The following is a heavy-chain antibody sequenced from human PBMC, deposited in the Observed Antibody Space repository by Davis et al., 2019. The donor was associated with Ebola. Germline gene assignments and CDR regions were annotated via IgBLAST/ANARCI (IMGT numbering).Heavy chain of an antibody. CDR3: ARRSSSSFDY. CDR2: INHSGST. J-gene: IGHJ4*02. Sequence: MPSETLSLTCAVYGGSFSAYYWSWIRQPPGEGLEWIGEINHSGSTYYNPSLKSRVPISVDTSKNQFSLKLSSVTAADTAVYYCARRSSSSFDYWGQGTLVTVSS. D-gene: IGHD6-6*01. V-gene: IGHV4-34*01. CDR1: GGSFSAYY.